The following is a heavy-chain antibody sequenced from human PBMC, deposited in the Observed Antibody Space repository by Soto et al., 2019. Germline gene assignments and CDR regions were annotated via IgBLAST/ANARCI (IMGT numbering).Heavy chain of an antibody. J-gene: IGHJ4*02. CDR2: IYHSGST. V-gene: IGHV4-4*02. D-gene: IGHD3-22*01. Sequence: TLSLTCAVSGGSISSSNWWSWVRQPPGKGLEWIGEIYHSGSTNYNPSLKSRVTISVDKSKNQFSLKLSSVTAADTAVYYCARDSTPGYYYDSSGYRFDHWGQGTQVTVSS. CDR1: GGSISSSNW. CDR3: ARDSTPGYYYDSSGYRFDH.